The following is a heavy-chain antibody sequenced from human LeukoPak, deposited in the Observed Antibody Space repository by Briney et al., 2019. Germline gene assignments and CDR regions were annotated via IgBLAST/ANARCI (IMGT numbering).Heavy chain of an antibody. D-gene: IGHD2-2*01. CDR1: GFTFSNAW. CDR2: IKSKTDGGTT. J-gene: IGHJ4*02. Sequence: GGSLRLSCAASGFTFSNAWMSWVRQAPGKGLEWVGRIKSKTDGGTTDYAAPVKGRFTISRDDSNNTLYLQMNSLKTEGTAVYYCTTDTIVVVPAALPRDYWGQGTLVTVSS. CDR3: TTDTIVVVPAALPRDY. V-gene: IGHV3-15*01.